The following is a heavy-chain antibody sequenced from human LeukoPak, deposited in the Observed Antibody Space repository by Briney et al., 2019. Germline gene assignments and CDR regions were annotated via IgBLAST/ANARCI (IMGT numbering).Heavy chain of an antibody. J-gene: IGHJ4*02. D-gene: IGHD3-10*01. CDR3: ARGRGRQVGSRWHPDTHHDY. CDR2: IHYPEST. CDR1: GFSISNGFF. V-gene: IGHV4-38-2*01. Sequence: PSETLSLTCAVSGFSISNGFFWGWIRRPPGKGLEWIWTIHYPESTYYNPSLNSRLTISLDASKNHFSLKLSSVTAADTAQYYCARGRGRQVGSRWHPDTHHDYWGQGILVTVSS.